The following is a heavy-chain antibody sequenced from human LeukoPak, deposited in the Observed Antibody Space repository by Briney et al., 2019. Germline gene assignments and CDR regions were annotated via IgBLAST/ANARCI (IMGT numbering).Heavy chain of an antibody. Sequence: GASVKVSCKASGYTFTGYYMHWVRQAPGQGLEWMGWINPNSGGTNYAQKFQGRVTMTRDTSISTAYMELSGLSSDDTAVYYCARTWIQVWCPDFDYWGQGALVTVSS. V-gene: IGHV1-2*02. CDR1: GYTFTGYY. D-gene: IGHD5-18*01. CDR2: INPNSGGT. J-gene: IGHJ4*02. CDR3: ARTWIQVWCPDFDY.